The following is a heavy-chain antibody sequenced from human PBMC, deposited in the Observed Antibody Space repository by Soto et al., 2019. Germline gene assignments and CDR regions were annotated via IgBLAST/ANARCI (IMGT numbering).Heavy chain of an antibody. CDR1: GYTSTGYY. CDR3: ARVNSVAGSDFDY. CDR2: INPNSGGT. V-gene: IGHV1-2*02. D-gene: IGHD6-19*01. J-gene: IGHJ4*02. Sequence: GASVKVSCKASGYTSTGYYMHWVRQAPGQGLEWMGWINPNSGGTNYAQKFQGRVTMTRDTSISTAYMELSRLRSDDTAVYYCARVNSVAGSDFDYWGQGTLVTVSS.